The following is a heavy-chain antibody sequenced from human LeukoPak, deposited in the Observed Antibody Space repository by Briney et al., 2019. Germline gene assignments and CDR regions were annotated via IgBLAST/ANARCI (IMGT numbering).Heavy chain of an antibody. J-gene: IGHJ4*02. D-gene: IGHD2-2*01. CDR2: IFYSGST. V-gene: IGHV4-39*01. CDR1: GGSISSSSYY. CDR3: ARLGCTSTSCPLDY. Sequence: SETLSLTCTVSGGSISSSSYYWGWIRQPPGKGLEWIGTIFYSGSTYYNPSLKSRVTVSVDTSKDQFSLKLGSVAAADTAVYYCARLGCTSTSCPLDYWGQGTLVTVSS.